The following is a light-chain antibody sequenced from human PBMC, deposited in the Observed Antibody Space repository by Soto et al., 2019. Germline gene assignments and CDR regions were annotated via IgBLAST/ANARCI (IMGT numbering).Light chain of an antibody. CDR1: QTISSW. Sequence: IQMTQSPSTLSGSVGDRVTITCRASQTISSWLAWYQQKPGKAPNLLIYDASSLESGVPSRFSGSGSGTEFTLTISSLQPDDFATYYCQQYQSSWTFGQGTKVDIK. CDR3: QQYQSSWT. CDR2: DAS. V-gene: IGKV1-5*01. J-gene: IGKJ1*01.